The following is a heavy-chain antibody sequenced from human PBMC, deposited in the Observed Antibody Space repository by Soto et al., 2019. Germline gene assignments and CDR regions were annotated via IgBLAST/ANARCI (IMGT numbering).Heavy chain of an antibody. D-gene: IGHD3-9*01. CDR1: GGSFSGYY. Sequence: TCAVYGGSFSGYYWSWIRQPPGKGLEWIGEIHHSGSTNYNPSLKSRVTISVDTSKNQFSLKLSSVTAADTAVYYCARGDILTGYSYWGQGTLVTVSS. V-gene: IGHV4-34*01. CDR2: IHHSGST. CDR3: ARGDILTGYSY. J-gene: IGHJ4*02.